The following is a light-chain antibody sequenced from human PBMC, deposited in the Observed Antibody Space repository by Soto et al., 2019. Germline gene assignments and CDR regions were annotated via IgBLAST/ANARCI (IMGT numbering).Light chain of an antibody. J-gene: IGKJ3*01. Sequence: DIQMTQSPSSLSASVGDRVTITCRASQGISNYLAWYQQKPGKVPKLLIYAASTLQSGVPSRFSGSGSGTEFPLPIRSLQTEDVATYYCQDTFGPGTKVDIK. CDR2: AAS. CDR1: QGISNY. CDR3: QDT. V-gene: IGKV1-27*01.